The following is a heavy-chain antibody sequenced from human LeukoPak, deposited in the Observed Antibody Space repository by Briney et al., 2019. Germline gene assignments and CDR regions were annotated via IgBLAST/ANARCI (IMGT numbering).Heavy chain of an antibody. V-gene: IGHV3-23*01. CDR1: GFTFGNYA. CDR2: ISVSGVST. CDR3: AKGLRTVDGYTYYFDY. D-gene: IGHD5-24*01. Sequence: GGSLRLSCAASGFTFGNYAMSWVRQAPGKGLEWVSTISVSGVSTYYADSVKGRFTISRDNSKNTLYLQMISLRAEDTALYYCAKGLRTVDGYTYYFDYWGQGTLVTVSS. J-gene: IGHJ4*02.